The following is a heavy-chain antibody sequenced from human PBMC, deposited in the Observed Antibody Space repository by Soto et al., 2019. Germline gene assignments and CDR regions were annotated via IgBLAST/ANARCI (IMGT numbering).Heavy chain of an antibody. J-gene: IGHJ3*02. CDR1: GGSISSYY. Sequence: PSETLSLTCTVSGGSISSYYWSWIRQPPGKGLVWIGYIYYSGSTNYNPSLKSRVTISVDTSKNQFSLKLSPVTAADTAVYYCARCGLKYDFWSGSGPNAFDIWGQGTMVNVSS. D-gene: IGHD3-3*01. CDR2: IYYSGST. CDR3: ARCGLKYDFWSGSGPNAFDI. V-gene: IGHV4-59*01.